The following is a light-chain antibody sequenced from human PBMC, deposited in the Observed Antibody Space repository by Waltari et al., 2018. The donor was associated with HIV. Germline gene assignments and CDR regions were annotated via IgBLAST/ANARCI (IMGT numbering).Light chain of an antibody. J-gene: IGKJ4*01. CDR3: QQYYSTPLT. V-gene: IGKV4-1*01. Sequence: DIVMTPSPDSLAVSLGVRATINCQSSQSVFYRSHNKNYLAWYQQKPGQPPELLIYWASTRESGVPDRFSGSGSATDFTLTISSLQAEDVAVYYCQQYYSTPLTFGGGTQVEIK. CDR2: WAS. CDR1: QSVFYRSHNKNY.